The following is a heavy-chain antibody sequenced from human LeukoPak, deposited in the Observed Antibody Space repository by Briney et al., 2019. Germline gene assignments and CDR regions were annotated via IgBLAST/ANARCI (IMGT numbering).Heavy chain of an antibody. CDR3: ARDHIVVVPAATVYYYYGMDV. Sequence: ASVKVSCKASGYTFTSYGISWVRQAPGQGLEWMGWISAYNDNTNYAQKLQGRVTMTTDTSTSTAYMELRSLRSDDTAVYYCARDHIVVVPAATVYYYYGMDVWGQGTTVTVSS. V-gene: IGHV1-18*01. D-gene: IGHD2-2*01. CDR2: ISAYNDNT. J-gene: IGHJ6*02. CDR1: GYTFTSYG.